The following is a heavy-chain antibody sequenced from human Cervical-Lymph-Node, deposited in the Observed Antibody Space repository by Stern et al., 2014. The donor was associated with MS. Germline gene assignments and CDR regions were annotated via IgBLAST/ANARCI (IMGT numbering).Heavy chain of an antibody. J-gene: IGHJ5*02. CDR1: GFTFSAYG. CDR3: AKGDNWRRLNP. Sequence: VQLVQSGGGVVQPGRSLRLSCAASGFTFSAYGMHWVRQAPGKGLEWVAVISDDGTLKFYGDSVKGRFTLSRDNSKNTLFLQMNSLRAEDTAVYYCAKGDNWRRLNPWGQGTLVTVSS. CDR2: ISDDGTLK. V-gene: IGHV3-30*18. D-gene: IGHD1-20*01.